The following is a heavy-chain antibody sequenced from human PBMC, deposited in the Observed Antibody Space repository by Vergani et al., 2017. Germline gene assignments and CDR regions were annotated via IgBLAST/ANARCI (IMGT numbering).Heavy chain of an antibody. CDR2: TRPHEDGA. D-gene: IGHD1-7*01. CDR3: GKTQGTVVGTWWFDP. V-gene: IGHV3-30*02. CDR1: VLTLSSYG. Sequence: QVQLVESGGGVVQPGGSMRLSCSASVLTLSSYGVHWVRQAPGRGLESVTFTRPHEDGAFYSASVRGRFTVSRDNSKNTLYLEMNRLNVDDTAIYYCGKTQGTVVGTWWFDPWGQGTLVTVSS. J-gene: IGHJ5*02.